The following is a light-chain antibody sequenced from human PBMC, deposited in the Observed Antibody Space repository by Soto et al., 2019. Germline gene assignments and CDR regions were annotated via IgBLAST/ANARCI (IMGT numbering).Light chain of an antibody. V-gene: IGKV3-15*01. Sequence: EIVMTQSPATLSVSPGERATLSCRASQSVGSNLAWYQQKPGQAPRLLISDASTRATSVPARFSGSGSGTEFTLTISSLQSEDFAVYYCQQYNNWPRTFGQGTKVEIK. CDR2: DAS. CDR1: QSVGSN. J-gene: IGKJ1*01. CDR3: QQYNNWPRT.